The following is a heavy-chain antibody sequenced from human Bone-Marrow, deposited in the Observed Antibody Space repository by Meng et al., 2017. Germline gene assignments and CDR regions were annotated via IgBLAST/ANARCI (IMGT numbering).Heavy chain of an antibody. CDR3: ARRVHDGTGHHYFDS. D-gene: IGHD1-7*01. CDR1: GGSTTSTSYY. Sequence: QLQLQESGSGLVKPSQTLSLTCTVSGGSTTSTSYYWDWIRQSPAKGLEWIGTIGYSGTIVYNPSLSSRVTMTLDTSKNQFSLKLSSVTAPDTAVYYCARRVHDGTGHHYFDSWGQGTLVTVSS. J-gene: IGHJ4*02. CDR2: IGYSGTI. V-gene: IGHV4-39*01.